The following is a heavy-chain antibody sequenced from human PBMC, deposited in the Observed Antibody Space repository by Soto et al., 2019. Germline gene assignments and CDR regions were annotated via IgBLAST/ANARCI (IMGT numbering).Heavy chain of an antibody. V-gene: IGHV1-24*01. CDR1: GYTLTELS. D-gene: IGHD2-2*01. J-gene: IGHJ4*02. Sequence: ASVKVSCKVSGYTLTELSMHWVRQAPGKGLEWMGGFDPEDGETIYAQKFQGRVTMTEDTSTDTAYMELSSLRSEDMAVYYCATDRGVPAAMPAAYWGQGTLVTVSS. CDR2: FDPEDGET. CDR3: ATDRGVPAAMPAAY.